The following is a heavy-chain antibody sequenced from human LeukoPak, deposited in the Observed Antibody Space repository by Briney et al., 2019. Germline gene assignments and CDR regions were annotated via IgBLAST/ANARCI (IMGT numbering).Heavy chain of an antibody. D-gene: IGHD2-15*01. CDR1: GFSLSTSGVG. Sequence: SGPTLVKPTQTLTLTCTFSGFSLSTSGVGVGWFRQPPRTALEWLALIYWDDAKRYSPSLKNRLTITQDTSNKQVVLTMTNMDPVDTATYYCAHTVTYSLGDAFDIWGQGTMVTVSS. V-gene: IGHV2-5*02. CDR2: IYWDDAK. J-gene: IGHJ3*02. CDR3: AHTVTYSLGDAFDI.